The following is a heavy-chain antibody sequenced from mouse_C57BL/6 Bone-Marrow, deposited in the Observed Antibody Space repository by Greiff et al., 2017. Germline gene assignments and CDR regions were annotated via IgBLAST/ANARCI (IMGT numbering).Heavy chain of an antibody. CDR2: ISDGGSYT. CDR3: AGDSRTVVARDY. CDR1: GFTFSSYA. Sequence: EVQRVESGGGLVKPGGSLKISCAASGFTFSSYAMSWVRQTPEKRLEWVATISDGGSYTYYPDNVKGRFTISRDNAKNNMYLQMSHLKPEDTALYYCAGDSRTVVARDYWGQGTSVTVSS. D-gene: IGHD1-1*01. V-gene: IGHV5-4*01. J-gene: IGHJ4*01.